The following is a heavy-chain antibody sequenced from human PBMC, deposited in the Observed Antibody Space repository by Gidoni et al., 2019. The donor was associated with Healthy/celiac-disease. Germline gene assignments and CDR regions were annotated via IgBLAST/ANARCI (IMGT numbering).Heavy chain of an antibody. D-gene: IGHD3-16*01. Sequence: AAPVKGRFTISRDDSKNTLYLQMNSLKTEDTAVYYCTTDAYSLGYWGQGTLVTVSS. CDR3: TTDAYSLGY. V-gene: IGHV3-15*01. J-gene: IGHJ4*02.